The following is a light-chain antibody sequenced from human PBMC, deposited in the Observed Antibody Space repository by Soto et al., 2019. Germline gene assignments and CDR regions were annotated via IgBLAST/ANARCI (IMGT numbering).Light chain of an antibody. CDR3: QQYKTDSWT. J-gene: IGKJ1*01. CDR1: QSISSW. CDR2: KAS. V-gene: IGKV1-5*03. Sequence: DIQMTQSPSTLSASVGDRVTITCRASQSISSWLAWYQQKPGKAPKLLIYKASSLESGVPSRFSGSGSGTEFTLTISSLKPDDFATYYCQQYKTDSWTFGQGTKVEIK.